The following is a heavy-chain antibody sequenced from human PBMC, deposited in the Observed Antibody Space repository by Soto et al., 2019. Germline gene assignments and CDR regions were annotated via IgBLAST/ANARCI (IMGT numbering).Heavy chain of an antibody. CDR2: ISYDGSNK. CDR1: VFTVSSYA. CDR3: ARGRGRYFDWLLASDAFDI. V-gene: IGHV3-30-3*01. J-gene: IGHJ3*02. Sequence: PGRSLRLSCAASVFTVSSYAMHWVRQAPGKGLAWVAVISYDGSNKYYADSVKGRFTISRDNSKNTLYLQMNSLRAEDTAVYYCARGRGRYFDWLLASDAFDIWGQGTMVT. D-gene: IGHD3-9*01.